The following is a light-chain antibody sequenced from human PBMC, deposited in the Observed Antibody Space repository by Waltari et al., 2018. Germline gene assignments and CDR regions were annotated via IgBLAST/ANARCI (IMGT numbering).Light chain of an antibody. J-gene: IGKJ1*01. CDR1: QSSSSW. V-gene: IGKV1-5*03. Sequence: DIQMTQSPSTLSAPVGDRAPITCRASQSSSSWLAWYQQKPGKAPTLLIYKASSLESGVPSRFSGSGSWTEFTLTISSLQPDDFATYYCQQYNSYSKTFGQGTKVEIK. CDR2: KAS. CDR3: QQYNSYSKT.